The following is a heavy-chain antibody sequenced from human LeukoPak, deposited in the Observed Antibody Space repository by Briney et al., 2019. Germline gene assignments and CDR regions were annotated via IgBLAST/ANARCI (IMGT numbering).Heavy chain of an antibody. CDR2: ISWNSGSI. D-gene: IGHD2-21*01. CDR3: ATAMGDYYYYGMDV. J-gene: IGHJ6*02. V-gene: IGHV3-9*01. CDR1: GITFDDYA. Sequence: PGRSLRLSCAASGITFDDYAMHWVRQAPGKGLECVSGISWNSGSIGYADSVKGRFTISRDNAKNSLYLQMNSLRAEDTALYYCATAMGDYYYYGMDVWGQGTTVTVSS.